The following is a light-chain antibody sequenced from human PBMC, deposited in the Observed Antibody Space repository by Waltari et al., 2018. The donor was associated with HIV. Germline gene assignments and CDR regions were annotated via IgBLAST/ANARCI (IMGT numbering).Light chain of an antibody. V-gene: IGKV3-11*01. CDR3: QQRANWPQLS. Sequence: IVLTPSPATLSLSPGERATLSCRASKSFRSYIAWFQQSPGQAPRLLIFDTSRRATGIPARFSGSEVGTDFTLTISSLEPEDFAIYYCQQRANWPQLSFGGGTRVEIK. J-gene: IGKJ4*01. CDR2: DTS. CDR1: KSFRSY.